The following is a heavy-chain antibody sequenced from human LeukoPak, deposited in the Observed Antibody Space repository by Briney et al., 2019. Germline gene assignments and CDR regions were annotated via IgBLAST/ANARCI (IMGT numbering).Heavy chain of an antibody. CDR2: INHSGST. D-gene: IGHD4-23*01. CDR3: ARAYGGNSQYFQH. J-gene: IGHJ1*01. V-gene: IGHV4-34*01. CDR1: GGSFSGYY. Sequence: SETLSLTCAVYGGSFSGYYWSWTRQPPGKGLEWIGEINHSGSTNYNPSLKSRVTISLDTSKNQFSLKLSSVTAADTAVYYCARAYGGNSQYFQHWGQGTLVTVSS.